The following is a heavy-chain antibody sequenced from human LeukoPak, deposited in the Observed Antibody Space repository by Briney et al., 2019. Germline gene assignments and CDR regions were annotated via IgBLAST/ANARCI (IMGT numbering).Heavy chain of an antibody. D-gene: IGHD6-13*01. V-gene: IGHV3-21*01. J-gene: IGHJ4*02. Sequence: KPGGSLRLSCAASGFTFSSYAMSWVRQAPGKGLEWVSSISSSSSYIYYADSVKGRFTISRDNAKNSLYLQMNSLRAEDTAVYYCARDLYSSSWGLDYWGQGTLVTVSS. CDR2: ISSSSSYI. CDR3: ARDLYSSSWGLDY. CDR1: GFTFSSYA.